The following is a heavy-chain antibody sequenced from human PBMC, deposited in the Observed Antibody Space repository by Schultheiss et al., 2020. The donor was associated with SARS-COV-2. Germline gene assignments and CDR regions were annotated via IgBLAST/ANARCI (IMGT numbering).Heavy chain of an antibody. CDR1: GFTFSSYA. CDR3: ARSGRVAARPGGRYYYYYGMDV. D-gene: IGHD6-6*01. CDR2: ISYDGSNK. V-gene: IGHV3-30*01. Sequence: GGSLRLSCVASGFTFSSYAMHWVRQAPGKGLEWVAVISYDGSNKYYADSVKGRFTISRDNSKNTLYLQMNSLRAEDTAVYYCARSGRVAARPGGRYYYYYGMDVWGQGTTVTVSS. J-gene: IGHJ6*02.